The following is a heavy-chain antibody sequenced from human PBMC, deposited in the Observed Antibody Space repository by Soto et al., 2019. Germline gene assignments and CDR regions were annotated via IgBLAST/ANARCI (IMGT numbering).Heavy chain of an antibody. D-gene: IGHD2-2*01. V-gene: IGHV4-39*01. CDR2: IYYSGST. Sequence: SETLSLTCTVSGGSISSSSYYWGWIRQPPGKGLEWIGSIYYSGSTYYNPSLKIRVTISVDTSKNQFSLKLSSVTAADTAVYYCARGYCSSTSCFMAHKKYNWFDPWGQGTLVTVSS. CDR1: GGSISSSSYY. J-gene: IGHJ5*02. CDR3: ARGYCSSTSCFMAHKKYNWFDP.